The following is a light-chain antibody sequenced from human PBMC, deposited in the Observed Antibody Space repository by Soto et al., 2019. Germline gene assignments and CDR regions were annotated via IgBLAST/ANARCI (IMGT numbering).Light chain of an antibody. CDR2: AAS. CDR1: QSISTF. J-gene: IGKJ5*01. V-gene: IGKV1-39*01. CDR3: QQTYATPIT. Sequence: DIQLTPSPASLAASVGDRVTSTSRASQSISTFLNWYQQIPGKAPKLLIYAASSWQSGVPSRFSGSGSGTYFTLTISSLQPEDFATYYCQQTYATPITFGQGTRLEIK.